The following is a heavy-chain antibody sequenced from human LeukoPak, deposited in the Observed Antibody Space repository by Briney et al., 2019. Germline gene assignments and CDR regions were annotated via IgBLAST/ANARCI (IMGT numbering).Heavy chain of an antibody. CDR3: AIVVPAAPTLDY. D-gene: IGHD2-2*01. Sequence: ASVKVSCKASGYTFTGYYMHWVRQAPGQGLEWMGWISAYNGNTNYAQKLQGRVTMTTDTSTSTAYMELRSLRSDDTAVYYCAIVVPAAPTLDYWGQGTLVTVSS. CDR2: ISAYNGNT. V-gene: IGHV1-18*04. J-gene: IGHJ4*02. CDR1: GYTFTGYY.